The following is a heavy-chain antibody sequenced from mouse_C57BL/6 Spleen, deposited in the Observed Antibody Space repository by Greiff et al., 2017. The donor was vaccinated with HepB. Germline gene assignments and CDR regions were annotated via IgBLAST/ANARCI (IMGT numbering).Heavy chain of an antibody. J-gene: IGHJ1*03. CDR1: GFTFSDYG. V-gene: IGHV5-17*01. CDR3: ARKELGYCYFDV. CDR2: ISSGSSTI. D-gene: IGHD4-1*01. Sequence: EVMLVESGGGLVKPGGSLKLSCAASGFTFSDYGMHWVRQAPEKGLEWVAYISSGSSTIDYADTVKGRCTISRDNAKNTLFLQMTRLRSEDTAMYYCARKELGYCYFDVWGTGTTVTVSS.